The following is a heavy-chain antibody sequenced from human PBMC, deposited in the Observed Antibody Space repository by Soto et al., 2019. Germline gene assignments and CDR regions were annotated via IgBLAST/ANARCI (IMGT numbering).Heavy chain of an antibody. CDR1: GYTFTSYW. CDR2: INPTDSSA. Sequence: GESLKISCQGSGYTFTSYWITWVRQMPGKGLEWLGKINPTDSSANYSPSIQGHVTISTDMSISTAYLQWSALNASDTAMYYCARLGHDYSNSGMDVWGQGTTVTVSS. CDR3: ARLGHDYSNSGMDV. J-gene: IGHJ6*02. V-gene: IGHV5-10-1*01. D-gene: IGHD4-4*01.